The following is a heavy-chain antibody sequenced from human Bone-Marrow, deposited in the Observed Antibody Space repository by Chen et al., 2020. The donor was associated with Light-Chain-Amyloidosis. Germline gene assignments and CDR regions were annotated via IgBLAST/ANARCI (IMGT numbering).Heavy chain of an antibody. Sequence: QVQLVQSGAEVKRPGASVRVSCKTFGYTFTSYGIAWVRQAPGQGLEWMGGISVYNGNTNLAQKFLGRATMTTDISTTTAYMELRSLRSDDTAVYYCARGAITMIFRGYDFWGQGTLVTVSS. V-gene: IGHV1-18*04. CDR2: ISVYNGNT. J-gene: IGHJ4*02. CDR3: ARGAITMIFRGYDF. D-gene: IGHD3-22*01. CDR1: GYTFTSYG.